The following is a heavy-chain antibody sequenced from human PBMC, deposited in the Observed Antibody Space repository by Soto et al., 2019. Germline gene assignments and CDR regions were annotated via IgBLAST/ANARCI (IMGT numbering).Heavy chain of an antibody. CDR2: IYSGGST. Sequence: GGSLRLSCAASGFTVSSNYMSWVRQAPGKGLEWVSVIYSGGSTYYADSVKGRFTISRDNSKNTLYLQMNSLRAEDTAVYYCARDQWRYYGSGESYYYYYGMDVWGQGTTVTVSS. CDR1: GFTVSSNY. J-gene: IGHJ6*02. V-gene: IGHV3-53*01. CDR3: ARDQWRYYGSGESYYYYYGMDV. D-gene: IGHD3-10*01.